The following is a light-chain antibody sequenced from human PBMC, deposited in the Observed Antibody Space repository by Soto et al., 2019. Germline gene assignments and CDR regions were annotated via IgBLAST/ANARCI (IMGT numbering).Light chain of an antibody. Sequence: QSVLTQPPSVSAAPGQKVTISCSGSSSNIGYNYVSWYQQFPGTAPQLLIYDNNNRPSGIPDRFSGSKSGTSATLDITGLQTGDEADYYCATWDSSLSTGVFGTGTKVTVL. V-gene: IGLV1-51*01. CDR3: ATWDSSLSTGV. CDR1: SSNIGYNY. J-gene: IGLJ1*01. CDR2: DNN.